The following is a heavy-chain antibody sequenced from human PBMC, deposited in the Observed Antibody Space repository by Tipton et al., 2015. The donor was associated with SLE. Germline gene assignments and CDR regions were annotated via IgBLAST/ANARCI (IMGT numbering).Heavy chain of an antibody. D-gene: IGHD3-10*01. J-gene: IGHJ4*02. CDR2: FSDGGSST. Sequence: SLRLSCAASGFTFSNYGMSWVRQAPGKGLEWVSDFSDGGSSTYYADSVKGRFTISRDNSKNMLYLQMNSLRTEDMAVYYCARGVYGVSGGYDYWGQGTLVTVSS. V-gene: IGHV3-23*01. CDR1: GFTFSNYG. CDR3: ARGVYGVSGGYDY.